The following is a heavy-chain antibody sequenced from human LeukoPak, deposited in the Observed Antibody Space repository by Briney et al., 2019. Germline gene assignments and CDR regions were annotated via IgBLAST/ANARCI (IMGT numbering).Heavy chain of an antibody. V-gene: IGHV5-51*01. CDR1: GYSFTSYW. CDR3: ARPQTNDRYYDSSGYYDY. CDR2: IYPGDSDT. J-gene: IGHJ4*02. D-gene: IGHD3-22*01. Sequence: GESLKISCKGSGYSFTSYWIGWVRQMPGKGLEWMGIIYPGDSDTRYSPSFQGQVTISADKSISTAYLQWSSLKASDTAMYYCARPQTNDRYYDSSGYYDYWGQGTLVTVSS.